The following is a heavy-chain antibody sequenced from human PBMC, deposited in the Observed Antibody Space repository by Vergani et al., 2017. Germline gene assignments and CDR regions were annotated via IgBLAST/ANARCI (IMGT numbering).Heavy chain of an antibody. Sequence: QVQLVQSGAEVKKPGASVKVCCKASGYTFTGYYMHWVRQAPGQGLEWMGWINPNSGGTNYAQKFQGRVTMTRDTSISTAYMELSRLRSDDTAVYYCARDGAGLWAVTSLYNWFDPWGQGTLVTVSS. CDR2: INPNSGGT. D-gene: IGHD6-19*01. J-gene: IGHJ5*02. V-gene: IGHV1-2*02. CDR3: ARDGAGLWAVTSLYNWFDP. CDR1: GYTFTGYY.